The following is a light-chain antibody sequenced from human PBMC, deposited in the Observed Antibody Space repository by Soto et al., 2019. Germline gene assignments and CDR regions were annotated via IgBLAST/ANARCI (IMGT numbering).Light chain of an antibody. CDR2: VNS. CDR1: SSNIGAGYD. V-gene: IGLV1-40*01. J-gene: IGLJ2*01. Sequence: QSVLTQPPSVSGAPGQRVTISCTGSSSNIGAGYDVHWYQQLPGTAPKLLIYVNSNRPSGVPDRFSGSKSGTSASLAITGLQAEDEADYYCHSYDSRLSGSVFGGGTKLTVL. CDR3: HSYDSRLSGSV.